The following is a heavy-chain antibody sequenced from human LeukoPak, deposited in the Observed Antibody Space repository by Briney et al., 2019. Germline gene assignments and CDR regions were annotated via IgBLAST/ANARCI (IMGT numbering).Heavy chain of an antibody. Sequence: GGSLRLSCAASGFTFSSYSMNWVRQAPGKGLEWVSSITSSSSYKYYADSVKGRFTISRDNAKNSLYLQMNSLRAEDTAVYYCSREHALGDFWGQGSLVTDSS. J-gene: IGHJ4*02. CDR2: ITSSSSYK. CDR3: SREHALGDF. V-gene: IGHV3-21*01. CDR1: GFTFSSYS. D-gene: IGHD2-2*01.